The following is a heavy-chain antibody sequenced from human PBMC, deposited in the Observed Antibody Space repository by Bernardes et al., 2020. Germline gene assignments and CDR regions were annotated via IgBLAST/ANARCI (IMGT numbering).Heavy chain of an antibody. Sequence: RGSLRLSCAASGFTFSSYAMSWVRQAPGPGLEWVSAISGSGGSTYYADSVKGRFTISRDNSKNTLYLQMNSLRAEDTAVYYCAKDQSSGRYGDAFDIWGQGTMVTVSS. J-gene: IGHJ3*02. CDR3: AKDQSSGRYGDAFDI. CDR2: ISGSGGST. CDR1: GFTFSSYA. D-gene: IGHD6-19*01. V-gene: IGHV3-23*01.